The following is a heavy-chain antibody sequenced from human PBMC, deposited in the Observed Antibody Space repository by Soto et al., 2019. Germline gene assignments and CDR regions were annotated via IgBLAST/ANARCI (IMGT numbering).Heavy chain of an antibody. D-gene: IGHD2-2*01. Sequence: QVQLVESGGGVVQPGRSLRLSCAASGFTFSSYGMHWVRQAPGKGLEWVAVIAYDGSNKYYADSVKGRFTISRDNSKNTRYRQRNSLKAEDTAVYYWAKDLGGYCSSTSCYGGVDYWGQGTLVTVSS. CDR1: GFTFSSYG. V-gene: IGHV3-30*18. J-gene: IGHJ4*02. CDR2: IAYDGSNK. CDR3: AKDLGGYCSSTSCYGGVDY.